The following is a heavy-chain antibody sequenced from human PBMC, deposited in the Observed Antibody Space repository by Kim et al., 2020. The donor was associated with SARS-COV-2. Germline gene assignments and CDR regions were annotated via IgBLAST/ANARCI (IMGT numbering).Heavy chain of an antibody. CDR1: GGSITSDGYF. J-gene: IGHJ4*02. Sequence: SETLSLTCTVSGGSITSDGYFWIWIRQHPGKGLEWIVYIYYTGSTYYNPSLRSRVTILVDTSKTQFSLKLSSVTAADTAVYYCARVSGSGSSTRLDYWGQGTLVTVSS. V-gene: IGHV4-31*03. CDR3: ARVSGSGSSTRLDY. CDR2: IYYTGST. D-gene: IGHD3-10*01.